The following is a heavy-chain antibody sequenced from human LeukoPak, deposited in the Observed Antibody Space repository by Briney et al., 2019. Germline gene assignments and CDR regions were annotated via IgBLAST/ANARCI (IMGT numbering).Heavy chain of an antibody. CDR3: ARALAVAGSELFDY. CDR1: GYTFTGYY. Sequence: EASVKVSCKASGYTFTGYYMHWVRQAPGQGLEWMGWINPNSGGTNYAQQFQGRVTMTRDTSISTAYMELSRLRSDDTAVYYCARALAVAGSELFDYWGQGTLVTVSS. CDR2: INPNSGGT. V-gene: IGHV1-2*02. J-gene: IGHJ4*02. D-gene: IGHD6-19*01.